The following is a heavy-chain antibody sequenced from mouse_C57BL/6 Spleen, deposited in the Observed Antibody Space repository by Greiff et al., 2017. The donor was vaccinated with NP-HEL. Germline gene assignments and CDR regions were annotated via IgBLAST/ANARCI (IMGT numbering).Heavy chain of an antibody. J-gene: IGHJ3*01. CDR2: FYPGDGDT. Sequence: VQLHQSGAELVKPGASVKISCKASGYAFSSYWMNWVKQRPGKGLEWIGQFYPGDGDTNYNGKFKGKATLTADKSSSTAYMQLSSLTSEDSAVYFCARDYDHEGAYWGQGTLVTVSA. CDR1: GYAFSSYW. V-gene: IGHV1-80*01. D-gene: IGHD2-4*01. CDR3: ARDYDHEGAY.